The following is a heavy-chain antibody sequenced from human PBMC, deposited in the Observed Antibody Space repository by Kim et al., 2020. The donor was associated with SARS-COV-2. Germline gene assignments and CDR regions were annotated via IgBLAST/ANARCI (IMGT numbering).Heavy chain of an antibody. CDR1: GGSFSGYY. V-gene: IGHV4-34*01. CDR2: INHSGST. D-gene: IGHD6-13*01. J-gene: IGHJ2*01. CDR3: ARGPGIASKDWYFDL. Sequence: SETLSLTCAVYGGSFSGYYWSWIRQPPGKGLEWIGEINHSGSTNYNPSLKSRVTISVDTSKNQFSLKLSSVTAADTAVYYCARGPGIASKDWYFDLWGRGTLVTVSS.